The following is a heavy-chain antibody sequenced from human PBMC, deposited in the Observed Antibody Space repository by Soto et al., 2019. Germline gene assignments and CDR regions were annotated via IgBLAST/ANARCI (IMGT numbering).Heavy chain of an antibody. D-gene: IGHD2-2*01. CDR1: GFTFSSYA. CDR3: AKDQVSIPAKKGDYFDY. CDR2: ISASGGIT. Sequence: EVQLLESGGGLVQPGGSLRLSCAASGFTFSSYAMSWVRQAPGKGLEWVSAISASGGITYYANSVKGRFTISRDNSKNTLYLQMNSLRADDTAVFYCAKDQVSIPAKKGDYFDYWGQGTLVTVSS. V-gene: IGHV3-23*01. J-gene: IGHJ4*02.